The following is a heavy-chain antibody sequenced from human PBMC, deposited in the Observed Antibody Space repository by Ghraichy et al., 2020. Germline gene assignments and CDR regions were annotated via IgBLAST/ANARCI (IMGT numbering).Heavy chain of an antibody. J-gene: IGHJ4*02. V-gene: IGHV4-59*01. D-gene: IGHD3-10*01. Sequence: SETLSLTCTVSGGSISSYYWSWIRQPPGKGLEWIGYIYYSGSTNYNPSLKSRVTISVDTSKNQFSLKLSSVTAADTAVYYCARGMVRGVIPFDYWGQGTLVTVSS. CDR3: ARGMVRGVIPFDY. CDR2: IYYSGST. CDR1: GGSISSYY.